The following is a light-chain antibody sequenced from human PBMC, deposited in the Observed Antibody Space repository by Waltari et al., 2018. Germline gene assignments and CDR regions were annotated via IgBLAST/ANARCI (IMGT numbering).Light chain of an antibody. Sequence: QSALTQPASVSGSPGQSITISCTGTSSDGGGYNYVSWYQQHPGKAPKLMIYEVSNRPSGVSNRFSGSKSGNTASLTISGLQAEDEADYYCSSYTSSSTDVVFGGGTKLTVL. CDR1: SSDGGGYNY. CDR3: SSYTSSSTDVV. J-gene: IGLJ2*01. V-gene: IGLV2-14*01. CDR2: EVS.